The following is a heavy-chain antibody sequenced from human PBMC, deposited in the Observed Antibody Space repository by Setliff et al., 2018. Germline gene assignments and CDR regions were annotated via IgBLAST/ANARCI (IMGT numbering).Heavy chain of an antibody. D-gene: IGHD3-10*01. Sequence: ASVKVSCKASGYTFTSYAMDWVRQAPGQGLEWTGWINTNTGNPTYAQGFTGRFVFSLDTSVSTAYLQISSLKAEDTAVYYCAREKGGYYGSGSYYEYYYYYMDVWGKGTTVTVSS. V-gene: IGHV7-4-1*02. CDR2: INTNTGNP. CDR3: AREKGGYYGSGSYYEYYYYYMDV. CDR1: GYTFTSYA. J-gene: IGHJ6*03.